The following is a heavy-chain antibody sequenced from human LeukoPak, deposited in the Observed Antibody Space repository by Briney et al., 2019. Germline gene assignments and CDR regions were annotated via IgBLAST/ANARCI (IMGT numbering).Heavy chain of an antibody. Sequence: SETLSLTCTVSSGSISTSDYYWGWLRQPPGKALEWIGNIFYSGSTYYSPTLKRRVTISLDTSRNPFTLKPNSVTTADTAFFYCTKTNGYGLIDIWGQGTMVTASS. J-gene: IGHJ3*02. V-gene: IGHV4-39*06. CDR3: TKTNGYGLIDI. CDR2: IFYSGST. CDR1: SGSISTSDYY. D-gene: IGHD3-10*01.